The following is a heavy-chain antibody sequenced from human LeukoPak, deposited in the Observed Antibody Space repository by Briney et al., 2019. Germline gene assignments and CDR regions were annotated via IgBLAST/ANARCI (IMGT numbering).Heavy chain of an antibody. CDR3: ARGSQALGYCSSTSCYGGLFDY. V-gene: IGHV1-8*03. J-gene: IGHJ4*02. CDR1: GYTFTSYD. CDR2: TNPNSGNT. Sequence: ASVKVSCKASGYTFTSYDINWVRQATGQGLEWMGWTNPNSGNTGYAQKFQGRVTITRNTSISTAYMELSSLRSEDTAVYYCARGSQALGYCSSTSCYGGLFDYWGQGTLVTVSS. D-gene: IGHD2-2*01.